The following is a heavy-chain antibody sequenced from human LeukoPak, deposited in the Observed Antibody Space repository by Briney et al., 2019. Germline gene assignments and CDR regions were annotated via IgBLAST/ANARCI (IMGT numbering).Heavy chain of an antibody. D-gene: IGHD6-6*01. V-gene: IGHV4-59*12. Sequence: SETLSLTCTVSGGSISSYYWSWIRQPPGKGLEWIGYIYYSGSTNYNPSLKSRVTISVDTSKNQFSLKLSSVTAADTAVYYCARVVPSLLVDYWGQGTLVTVSS. CDR2: IYYSGST. CDR3: ARVVPSLLVDY. CDR1: GGSISSYY. J-gene: IGHJ4*02.